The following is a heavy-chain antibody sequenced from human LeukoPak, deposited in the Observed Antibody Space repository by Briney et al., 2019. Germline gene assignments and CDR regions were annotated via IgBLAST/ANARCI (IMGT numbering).Heavy chain of an antibody. CDR3: ARTTVTTNSPYYYYYGMDV. CDR2: IYYRGST. D-gene: IGHD4-17*01. CDR1: GGSINTYY. Sequence: PSETLSLTCTVSGGSINTYYWSWIRQPPGKGLEWIGYIYYRGSTNYNPSLKSRVTISVDTSKNQFSLKLSSVTAADTAVYYCARTTVTTNSPYYYYYGMDVWGQGTTVTVSS. J-gene: IGHJ6*02. V-gene: IGHV4-59*08.